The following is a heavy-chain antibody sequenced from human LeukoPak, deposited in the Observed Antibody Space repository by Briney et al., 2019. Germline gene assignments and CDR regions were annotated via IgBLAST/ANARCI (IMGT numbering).Heavy chain of an antibody. CDR2: VSTYNGDT. CDR3: ARAESMALYFLY. J-gene: IGHJ1*01. V-gene: IGHV1-18*01. Sequence: ASVKVSCKASGYTFTDFGFIWVRQAPGQGLEWMGWVSTYNGDTDYAKKFQDRVTMTTESSTQTTFMDLRNLRSDDTAVHYCARAESMALYFLYWGQGTLVSVSS. CDR1: GYTFTDFG. D-gene: IGHD1-14*01.